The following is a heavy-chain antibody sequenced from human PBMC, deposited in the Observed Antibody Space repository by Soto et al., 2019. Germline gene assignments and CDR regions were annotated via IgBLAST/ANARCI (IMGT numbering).Heavy chain of an antibody. CDR2: IIPIFGTA. Sequence: SVKVSCKASGGTFSSYAISWVRQAPGQGLEWMGGIIPIFGTANYAQKFQGRVTITADESTSTAYMELSSLRSEDTAVYYCARADCSGGSCYSNGMHVWGQGTTVTVSS. D-gene: IGHD2-15*01. V-gene: IGHV1-69*13. J-gene: IGHJ6*02. CDR3: ARADCSGGSCYSNGMHV. CDR1: GGTFSSYA.